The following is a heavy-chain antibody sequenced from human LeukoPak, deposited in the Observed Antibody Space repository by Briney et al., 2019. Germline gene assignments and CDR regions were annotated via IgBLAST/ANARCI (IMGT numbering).Heavy chain of an antibody. CDR2: IYYSGST. Sequence: SETLSLTCTVSGGSISSSSYYWGWIRQPPGKGLEWIGSIYYSGSTYYNPSLKSRVTISVDTSKNRFSLKLSSVTAADTAVYYCARFYDSSHTAVGYWGQGTLVTVSS. V-gene: IGHV4-39*07. J-gene: IGHJ4*02. CDR1: GGSISSSSYY. D-gene: IGHD3-22*01. CDR3: ARFYDSSHTAVGY.